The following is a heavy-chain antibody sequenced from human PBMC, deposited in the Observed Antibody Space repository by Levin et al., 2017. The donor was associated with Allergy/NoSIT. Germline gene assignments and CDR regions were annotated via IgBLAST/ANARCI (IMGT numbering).Heavy chain of an antibody. CDR2: IYNSGST. CDR3: ARQCYDILTGYYNFDY. CDR1: GGSISSSISY. Sequence: SQTLSLTCTVSGGSISSSISYWGWIRQAPGKGLEWIGSIYNSGSTYYNPSLKSRVTTSVDTSKNQFSLKLSSVTAADTAVYYCARQCYDILTGYYNFDYWGQGTMVTVSS. D-gene: IGHD3-9*01. V-gene: IGHV4-39*01. J-gene: IGHJ4*02.